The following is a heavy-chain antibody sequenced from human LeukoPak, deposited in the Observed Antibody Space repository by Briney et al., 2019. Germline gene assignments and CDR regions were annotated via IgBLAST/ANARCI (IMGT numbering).Heavy chain of an antibody. Sequence: QTGGSLRLPCAASGFTFSSYSMNWVRQAPGKGLEWVSGINWNGGSTGYADSVKGRFTISRDNAKNSLYLQMNSLRAEDTALYHCARGSGVGWFGEPYAFDIWGQGTMVTVSS. J-gene: IGHJ3*02. CDR3: ARGSGVGWFGEPYAFDI. CDR1: GFTFSSYS. D-gene: IGHD3-10*01. CDR2: INWNGGST. V-gene: IGHV3-20*01.